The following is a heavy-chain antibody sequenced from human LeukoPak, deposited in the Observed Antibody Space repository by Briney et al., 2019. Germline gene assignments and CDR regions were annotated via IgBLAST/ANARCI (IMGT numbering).Heavy chain of an antibody. D-gene: IGHD3-16*01. CDR2: IKQDGSAK. Sequence: PGGSLRLSCAASGFTFSKYWMMWVRQAPGKGLEWVANIKQDGSAKYYVDSVKGRFTISRDNTKNSLYLQMSSLRAEDTALYYCANKGDVNYWGQGTLVTVSS. V-gene: IGHV3-7*01. CDR1: GFTFSKYW. J-gene: IGHJ4*02. CDR3: ANKGDVNY.